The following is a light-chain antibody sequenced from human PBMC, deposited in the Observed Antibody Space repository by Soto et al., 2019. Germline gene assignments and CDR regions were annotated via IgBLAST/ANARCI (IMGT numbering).Light chain of an antibody. J-gene: IGKJ2*01. Sequence: DIPMTQSPSSLSASVGDRVTITCRASQSISSHLHWYQQKPGKAPKLLIYAASSLQSGVPSRFSGSGAGTDVTLTISSLQPEDFATYYCQQSYSTPPYTFGQGTKLEIK. V-gene: IGKV1-39*01. CDR2: AAS. CDR3: QQSYSTPPYT. CDR1: QSISSH.